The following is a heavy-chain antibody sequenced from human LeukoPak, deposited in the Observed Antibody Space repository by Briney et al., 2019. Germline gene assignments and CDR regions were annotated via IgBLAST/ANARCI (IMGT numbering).Heavy chain of an antibody. CDR3: ARGNSGYDPGWFDP. V-gene: IGHV4-30-2*01. CDR2: IYHSGST. D-gene: IGHD5-12*01. Sequence: PSQTLSLTCAVSGGSISSGGYSWSWIRQPPGKGLEWIGYIYHSGSTYYNPSLKSRVTISVNTSKNQFSLKLSSVTAADTAVYYCARGNSGYDPGWFDPWGQGTLVTVSA. CDR1: GGSISSGGYS. J-gene: IGHJ5*02.